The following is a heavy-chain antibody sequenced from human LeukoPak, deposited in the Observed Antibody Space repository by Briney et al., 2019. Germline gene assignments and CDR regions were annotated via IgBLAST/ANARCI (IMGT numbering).Heavy chain of an antibody. D-gene: IGHD5-24*01. Sequence: SVKVSCKASGGTFSSYGINWVRQAPGQGLVWMGGIIPIFGTADYAPKFQGRVTITADESTSTAYVELSNLRSEDTAVYYCARVALGRRWLPSSYYYGMDVWGQGTTVTVSS. CDR1: GGTFSSYG. CDR3: ARVALGRRWLPSSYYYGMDV. V-gene: IGHV1-69*13. J-gene: IGHJ6*02. CDR2: IIPIFGTA.